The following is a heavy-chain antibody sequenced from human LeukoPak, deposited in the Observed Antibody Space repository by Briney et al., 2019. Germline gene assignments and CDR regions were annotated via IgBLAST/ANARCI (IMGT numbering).Heavy chain of an antibody. Sequence: ASVKVSCKASGYTFTSYAMHWVRQAPGQRLEWMGWINAGNGNTKYSQEFQGRVTITRDTSASTAYMELSSLRSEDMAVYYCARARGYSYGPFDYWGQGTLVTVSS. D-gene: IGHD5-18*01. CDR2: INAGNGNT. J-gene: IGHJ4*02. CDR1: GYTFTSYA. CDR3: ARARGYSYGPFDY. V-gene: IGHV1-3*03.